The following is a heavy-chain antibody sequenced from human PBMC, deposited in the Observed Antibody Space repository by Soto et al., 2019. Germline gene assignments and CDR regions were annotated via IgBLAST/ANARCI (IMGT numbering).Heavy chain of an antibody. V-gene: IGHV1-8*01. CDR2: MNPNTGST. CDR3: ATNYDFWSGYFPSREDAFDI. D-gene: IGHD3-3*01. CDR1: GYTFTTYD. Sequence: QVQLVQSGAEVKKPGASVKVSCKASGYTFTTYDLNWVRQATGQGLEWMGWMNPNTGSTGYAQKFQGRVTMTRNTSINTAYMELSILRPEDTAVYYCATNYDFWSGYFPSREDAFDIWGQGTLVTVSS. J-gene: IGHJ3*02.